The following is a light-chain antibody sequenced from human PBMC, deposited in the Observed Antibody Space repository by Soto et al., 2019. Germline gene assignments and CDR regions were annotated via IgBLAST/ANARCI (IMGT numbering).Light chain of an antibody. J-gene: IGLJ3*02. V-gene: IGLV1-51*02. CDR1: SSNFGTYS. CDR3: ATWGGSLSAGSWV. Sequence: QSMLTQPPSVSAAPGQKVTISCSGSSSNFGTYSISWYQQLPGTAPKLLIYENNKRPSGIPDRFSGSRSATSATLGITGLQTEDEADYYCATWGGSLSAGSWVVGGGTKVTVL. CDR2: ENN.